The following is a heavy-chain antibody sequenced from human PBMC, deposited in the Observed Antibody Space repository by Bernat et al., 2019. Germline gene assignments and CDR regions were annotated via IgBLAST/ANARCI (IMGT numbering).Heavy chain of an antibody. Sequence: EVQLVESGGGLVKPGGSLRLSCAASGFTFSSYSMNWVRQAPGKGLGWVSYISSSSSYIYYADSVKGRFTISRDNAKNSLYLQMNSLRAEDTAVYYCARVHRGCSSTSCYAPGGAFDIWGQGTMVTVSS. CDR1: GFTFSSYS. CDR2: ISSSSSYI. D-gene: IGHD2-2*01. V-gene: IGHV3-21*05. CDR3: ARVHRGCSSTSCYAPGGAFDI. J-gene: IGHJ3*02.